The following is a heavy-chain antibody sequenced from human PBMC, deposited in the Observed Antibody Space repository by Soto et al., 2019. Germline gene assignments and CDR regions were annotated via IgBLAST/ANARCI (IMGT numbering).Heavy chain of an antibody. Sequence: ASVKVSCKSSGYTFNEYGIHWVRQAPGQRPEWMGWIDTHSGDTRYSQRFQDRLTLTRETSANTVYMNLGSLGPEDTAVYFCARDKMRFFLGTPRFNWFDPWGQGTLVTVSS. CDR2: IDTHSGDT. V-gene: IGHV1-3*04. CDR3: ARDKMRFFLGTPRFNWFDP. D-gene: IGHD3-3*01. CDR1: GYTFNEYG. J-gene: IGHJ5*02.